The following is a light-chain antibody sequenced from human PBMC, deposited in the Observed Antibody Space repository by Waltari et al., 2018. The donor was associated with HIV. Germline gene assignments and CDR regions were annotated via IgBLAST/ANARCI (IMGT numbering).Light chain of an antibody. V-gene: IGKV3-15*01. CDR3: HQHNYSPRS. J-gene: IGKJ1*01. Sequence: VMTQSPATLSVSPGGSATISCRTSDSIGNNLICYQQRPGQAPRVLIYGASTRAPGIPGRITGSGSGTEFTLTINNLQPEDTAVYYCHQHNYSPRSFGQGTRVDLK. CDR1: DSIGNN. CDR2: GAS.